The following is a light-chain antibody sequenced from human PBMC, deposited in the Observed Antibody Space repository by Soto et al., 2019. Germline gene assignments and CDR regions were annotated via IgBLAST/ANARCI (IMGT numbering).Light chain of an antibody. CDR3: QQYGSSPTCT. J-gene: IGKJ1*01. CDR1: QSVGSSY. CDR2: GAS. V-gene: IGKV3-20*01. Sequence: EIVLTQSPGTLSLSPGERATLSCRASQSVGSSYLAWYQQKPGQAPRLLIYGASSRATGIPDRFSGSGSGTDFTLTISRLEPEDFDVDYCQQYGSSPTCTFGQGTKVEI.